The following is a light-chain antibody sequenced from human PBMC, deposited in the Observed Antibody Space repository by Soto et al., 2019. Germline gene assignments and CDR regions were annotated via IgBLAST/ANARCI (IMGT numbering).Light chain of an antibody. CDR1: ESVNSN. CDR2: GAS. Sequence: EIVMTQSPAALSVSPGEGATLSYRASESVNSNLAWYQQKPGQAPRLLIYGASTRATGVPFRFSGSGSGTDFTLTISSLQPEDFAVYYCQQYHNWPPWTFGQGTKVEIK. V-gene: IGKV3-15*01. CDR3: QQYHNWPPWT. J-gene: IGKJ1*01.